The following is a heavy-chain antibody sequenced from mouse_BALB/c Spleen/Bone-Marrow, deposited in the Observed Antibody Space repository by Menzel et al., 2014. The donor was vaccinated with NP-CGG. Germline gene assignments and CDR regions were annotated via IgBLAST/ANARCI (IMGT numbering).Heavy chain of an antibody. D-gene: IGHD2-14*01. CDR1: GYTFSTYW. V-gene: IGHV1-9*01. J-gene: IGHJ4*01. CDR2: ILPGSGSI. CDR3: ASAYRYGRYAMDY. Sequence: VQLQQSGAELMKPGASVKISCKVTGYTFSTYWIEWVKQRPGHGLEWIGEILPGSGSINYNEKFKGKATFTADTSSNTAYIQLSSPTSEDSAVYYCASAYRYGRYAMDYWGQGTSVTVSS.